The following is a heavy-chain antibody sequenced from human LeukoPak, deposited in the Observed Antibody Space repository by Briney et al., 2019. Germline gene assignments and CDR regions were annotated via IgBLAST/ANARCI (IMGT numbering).Heavy chain of an antibody. Sequence: ASVKVSCKASGYTFTSYGISWVRQAPGQGLEWMGWISAYNGNTNYAQKLQGRVTMTTDTSTSTAYMELRSLRSDDTAVYYCARADSPFYITTGTHFDYWGQGTLVTVSS. CDR2: ISAYNGNT. CDR1: GYTFTSYG. D-gene: IGHD1-7*01. V-gene: IGHV1-18*01. J-gene: IGHJ4*02. CDR3: ARADSPFYITTGTHFDY.